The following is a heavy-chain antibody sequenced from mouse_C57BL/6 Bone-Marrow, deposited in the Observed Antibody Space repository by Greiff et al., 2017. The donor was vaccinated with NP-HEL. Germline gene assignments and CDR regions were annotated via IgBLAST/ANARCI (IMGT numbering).Heavy chain of an antibody. CDR2: IYPGDGDT. CDR3: AREGVTTVVATRGYFDV. J-gene: IGHJ1*03. V-gene: IGHV1-82*01. CDR1: GYAFSSSW. D-gene: IGHD1-1*01. Sequence: QVQLKQSGPELVKPGASVKISCKASGYAFSSSWMNWVKQRPGKGLEWIGRIYPGDGDTNYNGKFKGKATLTADKSSSTAYMQLSSLTSEDSAVYFCAREGVTTVVATRGYFDVWGTGTTVTVSS.